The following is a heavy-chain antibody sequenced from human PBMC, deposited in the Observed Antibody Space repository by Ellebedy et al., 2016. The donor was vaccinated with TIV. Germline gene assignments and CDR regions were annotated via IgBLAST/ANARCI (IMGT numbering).Heavy chain of an antibody. Sequence: GESLKIPXAASGFTFSDYYMSWIRQAPGKGLEWVSYISSSGSTIYYADSVKGRSTISRDNAKNSLYLQMNSLRAEDTAVYYCARIYAPNILMVPEPYFDYWGQGTLVTVSS. CDR3: ARIYAPNILMVPEPYFDY. CDR2: ISSSGSTI. CDR1: GFTFSDYY. J-gene: IGHJ4*02. V-gene: IGHV3-11*01. D-gene: IGHD2-8*01.